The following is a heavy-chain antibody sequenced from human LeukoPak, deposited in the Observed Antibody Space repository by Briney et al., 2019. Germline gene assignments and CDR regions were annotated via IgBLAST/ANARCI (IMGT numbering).Heavy chain of an antibody. Sequence: SVKVSCKASGGTFSSYAISWVRQAPGQGLEWMGGIIPIFGTANYARKFQGRVTITADESTSTAYMELSSLRSEDTAVYYCARAGNYYGSGSYYSAWGQGTLVTVSS. J-gene: IGHJ5*02. CDR1: GGTFSSYA. CDR2: IIPIFGTA. V-gene: IGHV1-69*13. D-gene: IGHD3-10*01. CDR3: ARAGNYYGSGSYYSA.